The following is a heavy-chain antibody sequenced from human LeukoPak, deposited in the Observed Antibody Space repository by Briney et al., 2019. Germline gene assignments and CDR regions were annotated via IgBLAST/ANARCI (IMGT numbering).Heavy chain of an antibody. CDR1: GFTFSSYA. D-gene: IGHD3-10*01. J-gene: IGHJ4*02. Sequence: PGGSLRLSCAASGFTFSSYAMSWVRQAPGKGLEWVSAISGSDGSTYYADSVKGRFTISRDNSKNTLYLQMNSLRAEDTAVYYCAKAAHYGSGSYDDYWGQGTLVTVSS. V-gene: IGHV3-23*01. CDR2: ISGSDGST. CDR3: AKAAHYGSGSYDDY.